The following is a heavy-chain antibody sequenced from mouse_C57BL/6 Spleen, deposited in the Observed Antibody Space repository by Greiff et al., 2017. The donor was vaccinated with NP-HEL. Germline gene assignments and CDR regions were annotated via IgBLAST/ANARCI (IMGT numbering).Heavy chain of an antibody. J-gene: IGHJ3*01. Sequence: QVQLKQSGAELVKPGASVKISCKASGYAFSSYWMNWVKQRPGKGLEWIGQIYPGDGDTNYNGKFKGKATLTADKSSSTAYMQLSSLTSEDSAVYFCAAETAQATWFAYWGQGTLVTVSA. CDR3: AAETAQATWFAY. CDR2: IYPGDGDT. D-gene: IGHD3-2*02. CDR1: GYAFSSYW. V-gene: IGHV1-80*01.